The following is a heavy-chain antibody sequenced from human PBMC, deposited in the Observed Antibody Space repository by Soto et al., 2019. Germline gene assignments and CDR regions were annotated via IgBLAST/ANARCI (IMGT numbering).Heavy chain of an antibody. V-gene: IGHV4-59*01. Sequence: ASETLSLTCTVSGGSISSYYWSWIRQPPGKGLEWIGYIYYSGSTNYNPSLKSRVTISVDTSKNQFSLKLSSVTAADTAVYYCARGYYDFGGYWFDPWGQGTLVTVSS. CDR3: ARGYYDFGGYWFDP. CDR1: GGSISSYY. CDR2: IYYSGST. D-gene: IGHD3-3*01. J-gene: IGHJ5*02.